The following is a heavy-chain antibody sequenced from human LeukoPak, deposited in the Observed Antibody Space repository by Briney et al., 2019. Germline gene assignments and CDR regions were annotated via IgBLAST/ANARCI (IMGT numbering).Heavy chain of an antibody. CDR2: ISGDGDTT. Sequence: GSLRLSCAASGFTFHDYAMHWFRQAPGKGLEWVSLISGDGDTTYYAASVKGRFTISRDNKKNFLYLQMNNLGTEDTALFYCAKDLSTVFDALNIWGQGTLVTVSS. J-gene: IGHJ3*02. D-gene: IGHD4-17*01. V-gene: IGHV3-43*02. CDR1: GFTFHDYA. CDR3: AKDLSTVFDALNI.